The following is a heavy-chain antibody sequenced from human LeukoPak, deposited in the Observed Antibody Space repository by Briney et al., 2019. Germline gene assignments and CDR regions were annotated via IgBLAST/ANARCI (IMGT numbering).Heavy chain of an antibody. CDR2: INPNSGGT. J-gene: IGHJ4*02. CDR1: GYTFTGYY. Sequence: GASVKVSCKASGYTFTGYYMHWVRQAPGQGLEWMGWINPNSGGTNYAQKFQGWVTMTRDTSISTAYMELSRLRSDDTVVYYCARGGWLRFSYYFDYWGQGTLVTVSS. V-gene: IGHV1-2*04. D-gene: IGHD5-12*01. CDR3: ARGGWLRFSYYFDY.